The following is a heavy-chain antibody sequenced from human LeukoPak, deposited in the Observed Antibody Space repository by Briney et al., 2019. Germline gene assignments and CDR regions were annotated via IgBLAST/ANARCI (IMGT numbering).Heavy chain of an antibody. D-gene: IGHD2-2*01. Sequence: SETLSLTCTVSGYSISSGYYWGWIRQPPGKGLEWIGSIYHSGSTYYNPSLKSRVTISVDTSKNQFSLKLSSVTAADTAVYYCAGLGYCSSTSCYGHYYYYYMDVWGKGTTVTVSS. J-gene: IGHJ6*03. V-gene: IGHV4-38-2*02. CDR2: IYHSGST. CDR1: GYSISSGYY. CDR3: AGLGYCSSTSCYGHYYYYYMDV.